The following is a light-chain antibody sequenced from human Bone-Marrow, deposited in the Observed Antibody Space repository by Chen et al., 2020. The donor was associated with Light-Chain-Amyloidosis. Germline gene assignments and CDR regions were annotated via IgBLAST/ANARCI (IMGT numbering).Light chain of an antibody. V-gene: IGKV1-39*01. CDR2: AAS. Sequence: DIQMTQSPTSLSASIGDRVTITCRASQSIGNYLNWYQQKPGKAPRLLIFAASSLQSGVPSRFSGSGFGTDFTLTISSLQPEDFATYYCQQSFITLLRFTLGPGTKVDTK. J-gene: IGKJ3*01. CDR3: QQSFITLLRFT. CDR1: QSIGNY.